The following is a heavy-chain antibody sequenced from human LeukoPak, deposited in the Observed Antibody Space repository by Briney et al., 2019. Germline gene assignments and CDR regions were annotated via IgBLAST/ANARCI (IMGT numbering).Heavy chain of an antibody. CDR3: ASPNPRIAARPYYYYYMDV. Sequence: GGSLRLSCAASGFTFDDYGMSWVRHAPGKGLEWVSGIIWSGGSTVYADSVKGRFTISRDNAKNSLYLQMNSLRAEDTALYYCASPNPRIAARPYYYYYMDVWGKGTTVTVSS. J-gene: IGHJ6*03. V-gene: IGHV3-20*04. D-gene: IGHD6-6*01. CDR2: IIWSGGST. CDR1: GFTFDDYG.